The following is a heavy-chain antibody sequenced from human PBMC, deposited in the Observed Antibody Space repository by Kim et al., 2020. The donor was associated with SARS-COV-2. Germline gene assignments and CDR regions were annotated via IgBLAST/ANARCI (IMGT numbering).Heavy chain of an antibody. V-gene: IGHV3-21*01. D-gene: IGHD3-16*01. Sequence: GGSLRLSCAASGFSFSSYVMNWVCQAPGKGLECISTISHDSAYIYYADSVKGRFTISRDNAQNSLYLQMNSLGVEDTAVYYCARDLNWDFDYWGQGTLVT. CDR1: GFSFSSYV. J-gene: IGHJ4*02. CDR2: ISHDSAYI. CDR3: ARDLNWDFDY.